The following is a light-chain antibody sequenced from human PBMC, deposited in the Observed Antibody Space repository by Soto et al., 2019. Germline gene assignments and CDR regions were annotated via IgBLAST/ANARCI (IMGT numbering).Light chain of an antibody. CDR1: QTISSW. CDR3: QQSYSTPPRYT. J-gene: IGKJ2*01. V-gene: IGKV1-5*03. CDR2: KAS. Sequence: DIQMTQSPSTLSGSVGDRVTITCRASQTISSWLAWYQQKPGKAPKLLIYKASNLESGVPSRFSGSGSGTDFTLTISSLQPEDYATYYCQQSYSTPPRYTFGQGPRWIS.